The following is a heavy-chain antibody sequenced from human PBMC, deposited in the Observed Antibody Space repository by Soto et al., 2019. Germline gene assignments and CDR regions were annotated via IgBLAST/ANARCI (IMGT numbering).Heavy chain of an antibody. CDR3: TTDRDCSGGSCHLAFDYYYYGMDV. D-gene: IGHD2-15*01. V-gene: IGHV3-15*01. CDR2: IKSKTDGGTT. Sequence: GGSLRLSCAASGFTSSNAWMSWVRQAPGKGLEWVGRIKSKTDGGTTDYAAPVKGRFTISRDDSKNTLYLQMNSLKTEDTAVYYCTTDRDCSGGSCHLAFDYYYYGMDVWGQGTTVTVSS. CDR1: GFTSSNAW. J-gene: IGHJ6*02.